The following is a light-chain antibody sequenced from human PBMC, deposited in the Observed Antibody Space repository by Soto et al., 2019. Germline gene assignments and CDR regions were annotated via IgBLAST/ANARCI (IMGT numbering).Light chain of an antibody. Sequence: DIQMTQSPSSLSASLGDRVTITCRASQSISTYLNWYQQKPGKAPKLLIYAASSLQSGVPSRFSGSGSGTDFTLTISSLLPEDFATYFCQESYSTPYTFGLGTKLEIK. J-gene: IGKJ2*01. CDR2: AAS. CDR1: QSISTY. V-gene: IGKV1-39*01. CDR3: QESYSTPYT.